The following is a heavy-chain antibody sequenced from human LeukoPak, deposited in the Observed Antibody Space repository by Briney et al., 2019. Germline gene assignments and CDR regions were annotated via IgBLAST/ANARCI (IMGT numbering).Heavy chain of an antibody. CDR2: INPNSGGT. CDR3: SRTEGFGRFSSVL. V-gene: IGHV1-2*02. Sequence: EASAKVSCTASGYTFTGYLMHCVRQAPGQGLEWMGWINPNSGGTNYAQKFQGRVTMTRYTSISTAYMEVSRLRSDDTDVYYWSRTEGFGRFSSVLGGERTRVTVSS. D-gene: IGHD3-9*01. J-gene: IGHJ4*02. CDR1: GYTFTGYL.